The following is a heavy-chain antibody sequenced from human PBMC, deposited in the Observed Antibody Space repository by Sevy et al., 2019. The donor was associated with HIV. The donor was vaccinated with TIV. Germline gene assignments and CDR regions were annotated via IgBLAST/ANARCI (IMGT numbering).Heavy chain of an antibody. Sequence: GGSLRLSCAASGFSFSGYGMHWVRQAPGKGLEWVAVIWYDGSNKEYADSVKGRFTISRDNSKNTLYLQMNSLRAEDTAVYYCAKAQDIVVVPAADNWFDPWGQGTLVTVSS. J-gene: IGHJ5*02. CDR3: AKAQDIVVVPAADNWFDP. D-gene: IGHD2-2*01. CDR2: IWYDGSNK. V-gene: IGHV3-33*06. CDR1: GFSFSGYG.